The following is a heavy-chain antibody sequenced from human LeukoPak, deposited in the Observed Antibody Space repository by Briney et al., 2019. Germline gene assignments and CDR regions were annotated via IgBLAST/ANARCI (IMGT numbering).Heavy chain of an antibody. CDR3: ARAEYSGYGQRRPHYYYYGMDV. J-gene: IGHJ6*02. Sequence: GGSLRLSCAASGFTFSDYYMSWIRQAPGKGLEWVSYISSSGSTIYYADSVKGRFTISRDNAKSSLYLQMNSLRAEDTAVYYCARAEYSGYGQRRPHYYYYGMDVWGQGTTVTVSS. CDR1: GFTFSDYY. D-gene: IGHD5-12*01. V-gene: IGHV3-11*01. CDR2: ISSSGSTI.